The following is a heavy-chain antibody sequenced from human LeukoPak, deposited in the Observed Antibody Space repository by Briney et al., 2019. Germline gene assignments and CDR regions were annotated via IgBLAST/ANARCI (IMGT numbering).Heavy chain of an antibody. CDR1: GFTFSSYS. Sequence: GGSLRLSCAASGFTFSSYSMNWVRQAPGKGLEWVAVISYDGSNKYYADSVKGRFTISRDNSKNTLYLQMNSLRAEDTAVYYCARDPSTDSSSWYKAFDIWGQGTMVTVSS. J-gene: IGHJ3*02. CDR3: ARDPSTDSSSWYKAFDI. D-gene: IGHD6-13*01. CDR2: ISYDGSNK. V-gene: IGHV3-30*03.